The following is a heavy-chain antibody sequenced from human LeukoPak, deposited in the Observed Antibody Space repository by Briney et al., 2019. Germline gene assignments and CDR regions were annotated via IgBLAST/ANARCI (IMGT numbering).Heavy chain of an antibody. CDR3: TRDRSRAEDD. J-gene: IGHJ4*02. CDR2: INQGGSDK. V-gene: IGHV3-7*01. CDR1: GFTFSGHW. Sequence: GGSLRLSCAASGFTFSGHWMSWVRQAPGKGLEWVANINQGGSDKYYVDSVKGRFTISRDNDNNLLYLQMNSLRGEDTAVYYCTRDRSRAEDDWGQGTLVTVSS. D-gene: IGHD1-14*01.